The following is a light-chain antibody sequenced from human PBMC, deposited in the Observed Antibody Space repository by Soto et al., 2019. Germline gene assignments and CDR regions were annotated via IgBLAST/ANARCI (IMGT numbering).Light chain of an antibody. V-gene: IGKV3-11*01. Sequence: EIVMTQSPATLSVSPGERATLSCRASQSVSSNLAWYQQKPGQAPRLLIYDASNRATGIPARFSGSGSGTDFTLTISSLEPEDFAVYYCQQRSNWPPEYSFCQGTKGDIX. CDR1: QSVSSN. CDR3: QQRSNWPPEYS. J-gene: IGKJ2*03. CDR2: DAS.